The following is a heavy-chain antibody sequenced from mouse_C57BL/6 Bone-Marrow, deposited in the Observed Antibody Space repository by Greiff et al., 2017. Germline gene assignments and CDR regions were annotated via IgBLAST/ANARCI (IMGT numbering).Heavy chain of an antibody. D-gene: IGHD2-5*01. V-gene: IGHV5-15*04. CDR3: ARRDYSNPFAY. J-gene: IGHJ3*01. Sequence: EVKLMESGGGLVQPGGSLKLSCAASGFTFSDYGMAWVRQAPRKGPEWVAFISNLAYSIYYADTVTGRFTISRENAKNTLYLEMSSLRSEDTAMYYCARRDYSNPFAYWGQGTLVTVSA. CDR1: GFTFSDYG. CDR2: ISNLAYSI.